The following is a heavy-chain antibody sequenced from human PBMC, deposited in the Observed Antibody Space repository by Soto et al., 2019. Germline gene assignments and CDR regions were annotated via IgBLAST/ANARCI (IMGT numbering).Heavy chain of an antibody. J-gene: IGHJ4*02. Sequence: QVQLVQSGAEVRKPGSSVNVSCKASGGTFSRHAISWVRQAPGQGLEWMGGIIPIFGTANHDQKFQGRVTIIADESTSTVYMELSSLRSEATAMYYCARGWGYDSNDYYYAYWGQGTLVIVSS. CDR2: IIPIFGTA. CDR3: ARGWGYDSNDYYYAY. D-gene: IGHD3-22*01. CDR1: GGTFSRHA. V-gene: IGHV1-69*01.